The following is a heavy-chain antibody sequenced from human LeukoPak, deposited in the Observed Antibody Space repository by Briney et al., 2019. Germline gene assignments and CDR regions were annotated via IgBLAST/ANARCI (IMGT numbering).Heavy chain of an antibody. J-gene: IGHJ5*01. V-gene: IGHV3-23*01. D-gene: IGHD3-3*01. CDR2: LAGRGGTT. CDR3: ARGLPTTEWQQPDPFDS. CDR1: GFTFSSYA. Sequence: QPGGSLRLSCAASGFTFSSYAMSWVRRAPGKGLEWVSTLAGRGGTTNYADSVRGRFTISRDNSKNTLYLQMNSLRAEDTAVYYCARGLPTTEWQQPDPFDSWGQGTLVTVSS.